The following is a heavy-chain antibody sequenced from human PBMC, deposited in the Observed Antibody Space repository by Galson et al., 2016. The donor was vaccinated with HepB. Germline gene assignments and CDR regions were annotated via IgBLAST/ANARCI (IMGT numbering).Heavy chain of an antibody. CDR3: ARGELRITIFGVVPTYGMDV. J-gene: IGHJ6*02. V-gene: IGHV3-48*03. CDR1: GFTFSSYE. CDR2: ISTSGSTI. D-gene: IGHD3-3*01. Sequence: SLRLSCAASGFTFSSYEMNWVRQAPGKGLEWVSYISTSGSTIYYADSVKGRFTISRDNAKNSLYLQMNSLRAEDTAVYYCARGELRITIFGVVPTYGMDVWGQGTPVTVSS.